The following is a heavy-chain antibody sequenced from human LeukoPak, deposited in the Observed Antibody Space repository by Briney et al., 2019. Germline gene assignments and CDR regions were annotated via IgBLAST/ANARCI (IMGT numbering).Heavy chain of an antibody. Sequence: QAGGSLRLSCAASGFTFSSYAMSWVRQAPGKGLEWVSAISGSGGSTYYADSVKGRFTIPRDNSKNTLYLQMNSLRAEDTAVYYCAKAFRAWLRTVDYWGQGTLVTVSS. CDR1: GFTFSSYA. J-gene: IGHJ4*02. CDR2: ISGSGGST. D-gene: IGHD5-12*01. CDR3: AKAFRAWLRTVDY. V-gene: IGHV3-23*01.